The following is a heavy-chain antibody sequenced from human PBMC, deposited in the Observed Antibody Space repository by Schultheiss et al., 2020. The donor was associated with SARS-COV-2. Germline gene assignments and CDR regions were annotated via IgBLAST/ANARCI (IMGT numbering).Heavy chain of an antibody. D-gene: IGHD5-24*01. Sequence: ASVKVSCKASGGTFSSYTISWVRQAPGQGLEWMGIINPSGGSTSYAQKFQGRVTMTRDTSASTAYMEVSSLRSDDTAVYYCARARGGSSGPHIYNNAFDIWGQGTLVTVSS. V-gene: IGHV1-46*01. CDR3: ARARGGSSGPHIYNNAFDI. CDR1: GGTFSSYT. CDR2: INPSGGST. J-gene: IGHJ3*02.